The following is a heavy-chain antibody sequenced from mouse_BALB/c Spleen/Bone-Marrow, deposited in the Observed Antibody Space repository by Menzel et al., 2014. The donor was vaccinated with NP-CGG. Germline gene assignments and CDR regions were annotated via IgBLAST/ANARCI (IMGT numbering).Heavy chain of an antibody. D-gene: IGHD4-1*01. J-gene: IGHJ2*01. V-gene: IGHV2-9*02. CDR3: ARDRTGSGFDY. CDR2: IWAGGNT. CDR1: GFSLTSYG. Sequence: VKLVESGPGLVAPSQSLSIPCTVSGFSLTSYGVHWVRQPPGKGLEWLGVIWAGGNTNYNSALMSRLSISKDNSKSXVFLKMNSLQTDDTAMYYCARDRTGSGFDYWGQGTTLTVSS.